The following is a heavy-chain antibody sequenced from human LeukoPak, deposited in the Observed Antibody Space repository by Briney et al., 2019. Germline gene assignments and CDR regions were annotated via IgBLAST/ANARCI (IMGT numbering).Heavy chain of an antibody. CDR2: ITGGGSGI. D-gene: IGHD3-9*01. Sequence: GASLRLSCAASGFTFSNYGMSWVRQAPGKGLEWVSAITGGGSGIYYADSMKSRFTISRDNSKNTLYLQINSLRAEDTAVYYCATWGDYDVLTGYYVSDYWGQGTLVGVSS. V-gene: IGHV3-23*01. CDR1: GFTFSNYG. J-gene: IGHJ4*02. CDR3: ATWGDYDVLTGYYVSDY.